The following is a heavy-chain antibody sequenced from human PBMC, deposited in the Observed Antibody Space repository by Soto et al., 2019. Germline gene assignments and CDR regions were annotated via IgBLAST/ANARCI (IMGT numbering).Heavy chain of an antibody. CDR1: GGSIKSYY. D-gene: IGHD3-16*01. CDR3: ARVGGAPLGAFDI. CDR2: IFYSGTI. J-gene: IGHJ3*02. Sequence: LSLTCSVSGGSIKSYYWSWIRQPPGRGLEWIGYIFYSGTIEYNPSLKSRVTMSLDTSANQFSLKLTSMTSADTAVYYCARVGGAPLGAFDIWGQGTTVTVSS. V-gene: IGHV4-59*01.